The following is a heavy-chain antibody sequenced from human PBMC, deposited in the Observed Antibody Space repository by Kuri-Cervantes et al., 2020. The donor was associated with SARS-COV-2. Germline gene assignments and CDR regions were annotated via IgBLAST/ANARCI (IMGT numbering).Heavy chain of an antibody. CDR2: SNPNSGGT. CDR3: SRAGGISSGYYYRLDY. V-gene: IGHV1-2*06. J-gene: IGHJ4*02. CDR1: GDTFTGYY. D-gene: IGHD3-22*01. Sequence: ASVKVSCKASGDTFTGYYRHWVRQAPGQGLEWMGRSNPNSGGTNYAQKFQGGVTMTRDTSIRTAYTELSRLRSDDTAVYYCSRAGGISSGYYYRLDYWGQGTLVTVSS.